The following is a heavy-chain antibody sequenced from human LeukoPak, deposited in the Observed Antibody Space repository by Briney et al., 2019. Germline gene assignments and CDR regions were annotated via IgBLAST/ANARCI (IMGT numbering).Heavy chain of an antibody. J-gene: IGHJ3*02. Sequence: ASVKVSCKASGYTFNDYYMHWVRQAPGQGLEWMGWLNPNTGGTNYAQKFQGRVTMTRDTSTSTAYLELTRLTSDDTAVYYCARDTYYYDSSGYSAGAFDIWGQGTMVTVSS. CDR1: GYTFNDYY. D-gene: IGHD3-22*01. CDR3: ARDTYYYDSSGYSAGAFDI. V-gene: IGHV1-2*02. CDR2: LNPNTGGT.